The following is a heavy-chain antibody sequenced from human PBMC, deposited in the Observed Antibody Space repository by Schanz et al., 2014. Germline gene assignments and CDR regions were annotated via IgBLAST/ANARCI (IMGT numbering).Heavy chain of an antibody. CDR3: ARSNYYDNSDYYNSFDY. CDR2: ISPYTGNT. V-gene: IGHV1-18*01. CDR1: GYTFSDYG. D-gene: IGHD3-22*01. J-gene: IGHJ4*02. Sequence: QVQLVQSGAEVKKPGASVKVSCKTSGYTFSDYGITWVRQAPGQGLEWVGWISPYTGNTHYFDKMEGRVTMTTDTSTSTAYMELSSLRSDDTAVYYCARSNYYDNSDYYNSFDYWGQGTLVTVSS.